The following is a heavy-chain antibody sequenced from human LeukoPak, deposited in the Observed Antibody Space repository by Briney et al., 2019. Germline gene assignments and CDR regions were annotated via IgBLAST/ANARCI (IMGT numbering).Heavy chain of an antibody. V-gene: IGHV1-69*13. D-gene: IGHD1-26*01. CDR1: GGTFSSYA. CDR3: ARDLPLSYFWFGP. J-gene: IGHJ5*02. CDR2: IIPIFGTA. Sequence: ASVKVSCKASGGTFSSYAISWVRQAPGQGLEWMGGIIPIFGTANYAQKFQGRVTITADESTSTAYMELSSLRSEDTAVYYCARDLPLSYFWFGPWGQGTLVTVSS.